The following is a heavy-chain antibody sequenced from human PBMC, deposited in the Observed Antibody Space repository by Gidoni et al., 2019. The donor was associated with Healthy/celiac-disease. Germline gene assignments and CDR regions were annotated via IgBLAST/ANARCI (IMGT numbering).Heavy chain of an antibody. CDR1: GGSISSGGYY. Sequence: QVQLPESGPGLVTPSQTLSLTCTVPGGSISSGGYYWTWIRQHPGKGLEWIGYIDYSGSTHYNPSLKSRVTISVDTSKNQFSLKLSSVTAADTAVYYCAREPRGRVVVVAAETSSAFDIWGQGTMVTVSS. J-gene: IGHJ3*02. CDR3: AREPRGRVVVVAAETSSAFDI. V-gene: IGHV4-31*03. CDR2: IDYSGST. D-gene: IGHD2-15*01.